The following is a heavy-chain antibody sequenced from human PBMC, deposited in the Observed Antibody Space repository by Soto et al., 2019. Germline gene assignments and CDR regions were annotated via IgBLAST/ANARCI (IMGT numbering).Heavy chain of an antibody. D-gene: IGHD2-2*01. CDR2: IWYDGSNK. Sequence: QVQVVESGGGVVQPGRSLRLSCAASGFAFSSYGMNWVRQAPGKGLEWVALIWYDGSNKYYADSVTGRFTISRDNSKNXXFLQMNSVRAEDMAVYYCARQGSILVPSPNNSFDPWGQGTLVTVSS. CDR1: GFAFSSYG. V-gene: IGHV3-33*01. J-gene: IGHJ5*02. CDR3: ARQGSILVPSPNNSFDP.